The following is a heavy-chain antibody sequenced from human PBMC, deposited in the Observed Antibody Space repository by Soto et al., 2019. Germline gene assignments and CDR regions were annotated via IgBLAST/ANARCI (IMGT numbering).Heavy chain of an antibody. V-gene: IGHV3-74*01. CDR2: INSDGSST. D-gene: IGHD3-10*01. CDR3: ARDPEPLLLWFGDPTFLDY. Sequence: PGGSLRLSCAASGFTFSSYWMHWVRQAPGKGLVWVSRINSDGSSTSYADSVKGRFTISRDNAKNTLYLQMNSLRAEDTAVYYCARDPEPLLLWFGDPTFLDYWGQGTLVTVSS. J-gene: IGHJ4*02. CDR1: GFTFSSYW.